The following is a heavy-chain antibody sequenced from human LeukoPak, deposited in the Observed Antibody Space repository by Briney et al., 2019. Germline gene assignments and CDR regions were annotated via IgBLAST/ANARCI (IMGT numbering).Heavy chain of an antibody. CDR2: ISAYSGNT. CDR3: ARVRGWFGELLEVGGDY. CDR1: GYTFTSYG. Sequence: GASVKVSCKASGYTFTSYGVSWVRQAPGQGLEWMGWISAYSGNTNYAQKLQGRVTMTTDTSTRTAYMELRSLRSDDTAVYYCARVRGWFGELLEVGGDYWGQGTLVTVSS. D-gene: IGHD3-10*01. V-gene: IGHV1-18*01. J-gene: IGHJ4*02.